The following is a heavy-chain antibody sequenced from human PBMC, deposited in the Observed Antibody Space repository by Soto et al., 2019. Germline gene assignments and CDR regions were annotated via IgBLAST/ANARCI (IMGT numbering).Heavy chain of an antibody. CDR3: AREGGIVVVPAAPDAFDI. Sequence: PGGSLRLSCAASAFTFSSFGMHWVRQAPGKGLEGVAVIWYDGSNKYYADSVKGRFTISRDNSKNTLYLQMNSLRAEDTAVYYCAREGGIVVVPAAPDAFDIWGQGTMVTVSS. V-gene: IGHV3-33*08. CDR2: IWYDGSNK. D-gene: IGHD2-2*01. CDR1: AFTFSSFG. J-gene: IGHJ3*02.